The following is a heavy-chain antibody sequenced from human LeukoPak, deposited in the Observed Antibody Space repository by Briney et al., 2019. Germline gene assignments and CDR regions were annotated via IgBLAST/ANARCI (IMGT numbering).Heavy chain of an antibody. J-gene: IGHJ4*02. D-gene: IGHD5-18*01. V-gene: IGHV3-23*01. CDR2: ISGSGGST. Sequence: GGSLRLSCAASGFTFSSYAMSWVRQAPGKGLEWVSAISGSGGSTYYADSVKGRFTISRDNSKNTLYLQMNSLRAADTAVYYCARRRIQLWFDYWGQGTLVTVSS. CDR3: ARRRIQLWFDY. CDR1: GFTFSSYA.